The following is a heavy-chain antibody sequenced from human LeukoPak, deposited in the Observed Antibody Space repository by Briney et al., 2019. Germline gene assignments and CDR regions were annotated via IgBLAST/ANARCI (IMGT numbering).Heavy chain of an antibody. J-gene: IGHJ4*02. CDR1: GGSISSYY. Sequence: PSETLPLTCTVSGGSISSYYWSWIRQPPGKGLEWIGYIYYSGSTNYNPSLKSRVTISVDTSKNQFSLKLSSVTAADTAVYYCARSTPNDDYWGQGTLVTVSS. CDR3: ARSTPNDDY. D-gene: IGHD1-1*01. CDR2: IYYSGST. V-gene: IGHV4-59*01.